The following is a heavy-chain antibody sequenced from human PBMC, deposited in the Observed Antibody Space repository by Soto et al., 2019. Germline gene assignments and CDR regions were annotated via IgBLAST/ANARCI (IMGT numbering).Heavy chain of an antibody. D-gene: IGHD2-15*01. J-gene: IGHJ5*02. CDR1: GGTISTNV. CDR2: IMPIFAAP. Sequence: QVQLMQSGAEVKKPGSSVKVSCKASGGTISTNVISWVRQAPGQGLEWMGEIMPIFAAPNNAQKFQGRLTITADTSTTTVYMELSSLTSEDTAVYFCETGARYCSGGSCYPDAWGQGTLVIVSS. CDR3: ETGARYCSGGSCYPDA. V-gene: IGHV1-69*06.